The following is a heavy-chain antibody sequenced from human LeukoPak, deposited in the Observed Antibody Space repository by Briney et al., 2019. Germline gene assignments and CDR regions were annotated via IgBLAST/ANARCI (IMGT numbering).Heavy chain of an antibody. V-gene: IGHV3-74*01. CDR2: INSDGSST. CDR1: GFTFSSYG. Sequence: GGSLRLSCAASGFTFSSYGMHWVRQAPGKGLVWVSRINSDGSSTSYADSVKGRFTISRDNAKNTLSLQMNSLRAEDTAMYYCARAPLASIYYFDYWGQGTLVTVSS. CDR3: ARAPLASIYYFDY. D-gene: IGHD2-21*01. J-gene: IGHJ4*02.